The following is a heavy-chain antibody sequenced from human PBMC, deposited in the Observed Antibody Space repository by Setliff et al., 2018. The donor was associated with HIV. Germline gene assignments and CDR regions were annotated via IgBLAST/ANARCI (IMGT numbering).Heavy chain of an antibody. Sequence: PSETLSLTCTVSHYSINSEYYWGWFRQPPGKGLEYIGSIYQSGSTDFNPSLKSRVTLSIDTSKNQFSLKLNSVTAADTAIYYCARERRGYTSGFGWFDPWGHGTLVTVSS. D-gene: IGHD5-18*01. J-gene: IGHJ5*02. V-gene: IGHV4-38-2*02. CDR3: ARERRGYTSGFGWFDP. CDR2: IYQSGST. CDR1: HYSINSEYY.